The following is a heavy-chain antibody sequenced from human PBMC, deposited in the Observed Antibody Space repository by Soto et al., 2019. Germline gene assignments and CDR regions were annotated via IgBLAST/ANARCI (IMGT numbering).Heavy chain of an antibody. CDR1: GFAFSSYW. CDR3: ARVGQGRYYFDY. J-gene: IGHJ4*02. Sequence: EVHLVESGGGSVQPGGSLRLSCAGSGFAFSSYWIHWVRQAPGKGLVWVSRINSDGSTTSYADSVRGRFTISRDNAKDTLYLQMNSLRAEDTALYYCARVGQGRYYFDYWGQGTLVTVSS. V-gene: IGHV3-74*01. CDR2: INSDGSTT.